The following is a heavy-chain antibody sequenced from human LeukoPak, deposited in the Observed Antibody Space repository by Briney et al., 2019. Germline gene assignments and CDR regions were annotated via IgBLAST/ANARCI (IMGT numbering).Heavy chain of an antibody. V-gene: IGHV3-21*04. CDR3: AKGGIYYYDISGYFFDY. J-gene: IGHJ4*02. Sequence: GRSLRLSCAASGFTFSSYSMNWVRQAPGKGLEWVSSINSRSSYIYYADSVKGRFTISRDNAQNSLHLQMNSLRAEDTAVYYCAKGGIYYYDISGYFFDYWGQGTLVTVSS. D-gene: IGHD3-22*01. CDR2: INSRSSYI. CDR1: GFTFSSYS.